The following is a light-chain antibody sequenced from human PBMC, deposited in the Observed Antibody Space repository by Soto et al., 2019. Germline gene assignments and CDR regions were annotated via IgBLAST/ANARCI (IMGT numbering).Light chain of an antibody. CDR1: TSDVGGHNY. CDR3: SSRSSSGILYF. V-gene: IGLV2-14*03. CDR2: DVT. J-gene: IGLJ1*01. Sequence: QSALTQPASVSGSPGQSVTIPCTGTTSDVGGHNYVSWYQQHPGKAPKLLIYDVTNRPSGVSNRFSASKSGNTASLTISGLQAEDEADYYCSSRSSSGILYFFGTGTKSPS.